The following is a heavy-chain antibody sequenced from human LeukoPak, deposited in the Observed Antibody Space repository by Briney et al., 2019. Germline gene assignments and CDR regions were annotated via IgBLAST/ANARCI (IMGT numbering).Heavy chain of an antibody. V-gene: IGHV3-48*04. Sequence: PGGSLRLSCAASGFTFSSYSMNWVRQAPGKGLEWVSYISSSGSTIYYADSVKGRFTISRDNAKNSLYLQMNSLRAEDTAVYYCARDVECELLTGYPGDYWGQGTLVTVSS. CDR2: ISSSGSTI. J-gene: IGHJ4*02. D-gene: IGHD1-26*01. CDR3: ARDVECELLTGYPGDY. CDR1: GFTFSSYS.